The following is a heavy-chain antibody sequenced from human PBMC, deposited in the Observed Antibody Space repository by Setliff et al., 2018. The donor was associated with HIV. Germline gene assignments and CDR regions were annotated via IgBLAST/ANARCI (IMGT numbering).Heavy chain of an antibody. CDR1: GFTFSDYY. J-gene: IGHJ4*02. CDR2: ISSSGSTI. V-gene: IGHV3-11*04. D-gene: IGHD5-12*01. CDR3: AKVSISGYSGYDSPFEH. Sequence: LRLSCAASGFTFSDYYMSWIRQAPGRGLEYLSYISSSGSTIYYADSVKGRFTSYRDNAKNSLYLQMNSLRAEDTDVYYCAKVSISGYSGYDSPFEHWGQGKLVTVSS.